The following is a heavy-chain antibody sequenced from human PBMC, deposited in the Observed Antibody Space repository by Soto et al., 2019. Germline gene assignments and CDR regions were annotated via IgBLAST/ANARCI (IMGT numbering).Heavy chain of an antibody. D-gene: IGHD4-4*01. Sequence: ASVKVSCKASGYTFTGYYMHWVRQAPGQGLEWMGWINPNSGGTNYAQKFQGRVTMTRDTSISTAYMELSRLRSDDTAAYYCARVTVTTDYYYYGMDVWGQGTTVTVSS. CDR2: INPNSGGT. J-gene: IGHJ6*02. V-gene: IGHV1-2*02. CDR1: GYTFTGYY. CDR3: ARVTVTTDYYYYGMDV.